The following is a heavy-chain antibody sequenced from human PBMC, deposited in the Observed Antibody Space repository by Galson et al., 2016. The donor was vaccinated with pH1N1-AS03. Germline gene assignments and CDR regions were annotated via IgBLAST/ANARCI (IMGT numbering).Heavy chain of an antibody. J-gene: IGHJ4*02. CDR3: AKDGCSGGSCYMDS. Sequence: SLRLSCAASGFTFDTYGMHWVRLAPGKGLEWVAVVSYDGRNDFYADSVKGRFTISRDTYKNTLYLQMNTLGTEDTALYYCAKDGCSGGSCYMDSWGQGTLVTVSP. CDR2: VSYDGRND. D-gene: IGHD2-15*01. V-gene: IGHV3-30*18. CDR1: GFTFDTYG.